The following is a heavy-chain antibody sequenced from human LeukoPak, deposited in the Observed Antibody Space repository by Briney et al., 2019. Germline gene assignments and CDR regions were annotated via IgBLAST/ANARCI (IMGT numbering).Heavy chain of an antibody. CDR2: IYYSGNT. V-gene: IGHV4-59*01. D-gene: IGHD3-10*01. CDR1: GGAISSYY. Sequence: PSETLSLTCTVSGGAISSYYWTWIRQPPGQGLEWIGYIYYSGNTYYNPSLKTRLTISVDTSNNQFSLKLNSVTAADTALYYCARRPMGSGHFDLWGRGTLVTVSS. J-gene: IGHJ2*01. CDR3: ARRPMGSGHFDL.